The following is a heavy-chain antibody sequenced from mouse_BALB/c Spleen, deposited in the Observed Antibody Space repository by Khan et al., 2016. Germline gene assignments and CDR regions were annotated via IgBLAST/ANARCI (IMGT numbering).Heavy chain of an antibody. CDR3: GRGAY. V-gene: IGHV1-9*01. J-gene: IGHJ3*01. CDR1: GYTFSRYW. CDR2: ILPGSGII. Sequence: QVQLKQSGAELMKPGASVKISCKTTGYTFSRYWIEWIKERPGHGLEWIGEILPGSGIINYNEEFKGKATFTAETSSKTAYIQLNRLTSEDSAVYYCGRGAYWGQETLVAVSA.